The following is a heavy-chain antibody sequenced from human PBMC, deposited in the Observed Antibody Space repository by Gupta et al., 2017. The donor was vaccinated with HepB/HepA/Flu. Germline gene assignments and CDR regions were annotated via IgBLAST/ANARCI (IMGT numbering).Heavy chain of an antibody. CDR2: ISYDGSNK. CDR3: ARTPGSANFDY. J-gene: IGHJ4*02. D-gene: IGHD6-25*01. Sequence: QVQLVESGGGVVQPGRSLRLSCAASGFTFSSYAMHWVRQAPGKGLEWVAVISYDGSNKYYADSVKGRFTISRDNSKNTLYLQMNSLRAEDTAVYYCARTPGSANFDYWGQGTLVTVSS. V-gene: IGHV3-30-3*01. CDR1: GFTFSSYA.